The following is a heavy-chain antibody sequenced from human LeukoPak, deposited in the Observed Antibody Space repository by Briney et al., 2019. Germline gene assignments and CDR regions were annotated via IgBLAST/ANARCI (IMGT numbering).Heavy chain of an antibody. CDR3: ARQYSTSSKFDY. V-gene: IGHV5-51*01. Sequence: GESLKISCRGSEYSFTNYWIGWVRQMPGKGLEWMGIVYPGDSDTRYSPSFQGQVTISADKSISTAYLQWSSLKASDTATYYCARQYSTSSKFDYWGQGTLVTVSS. J-gene: IGHJ4*02. CDR1: EYSFTNYW. CDR2: VYPGDSDT. D-gene: IGHD6-6*01.